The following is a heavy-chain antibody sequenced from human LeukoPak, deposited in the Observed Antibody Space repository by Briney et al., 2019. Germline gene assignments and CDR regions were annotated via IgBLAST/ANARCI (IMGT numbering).Heavy chain of an antibody. J-gene: IGHJ6*03. V-gene: IGHV3-21*01. CDR1: GFTFSSYS. CDR2: ISSSSSYI. CDR3: ARAKGQQLYGYYYYYMDV. Sequence: GGSLRLSCAASGFTFSSYSMNWVRQAPGKGLEWVSSISSSSSYIYYADSVKGRFTISRDNAKNSLYLQMNSLRAEDTAVYYCARAKGQQLYGYYYYYMDVWGKGTTVTVSS. D-gene: IGHD6-13*01.